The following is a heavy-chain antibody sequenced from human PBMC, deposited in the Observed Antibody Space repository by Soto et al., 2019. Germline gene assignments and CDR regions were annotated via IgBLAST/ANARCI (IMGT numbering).Heavy chain of an antibody. V-gene: IGHV2-5*02. J-gene: IGHJ6*02. CDR3: VQSRCGGDCLQSYSSHSYYGLDV. CDR1: GFSLSTIGVG. Sequence: QITLKESGPTLVKPTQTLTLTCTFSGFSLSTIGVGVGWIRQPPGKALEWLALLYWDDDKRYSPSLKSRLTVTKDTSKNQAVLTMTNMDPVDTATYYCVQSRCGGDCLQSYSSHSYYGLDVWGQGTTVTVSS. CDR2: LYWDDDK. D-gene: IGHD2-21*02.